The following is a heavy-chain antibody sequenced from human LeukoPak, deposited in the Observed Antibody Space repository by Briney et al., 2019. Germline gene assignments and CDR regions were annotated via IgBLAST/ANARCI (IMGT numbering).Heavy chain of an antibody. Sequence: GGSLRLSCAASGFTFRSYAMHWVRQAPGKGLEWVAVISYDGSNKYYADSVKGRFTISRDNSKNTLYLRMDSLRAEDTAVYYCAVRWPKYDYYGMDVWGHGTTVTVSS. CDR3: AVRWPKYDYYGMDV. CDR1: GFTFRSYA. CDR2: ISYDGSNK. V-gene: IGHV3-30*04. D-gene: IGHD5-24*01. J-gene: IGHJ6*02.